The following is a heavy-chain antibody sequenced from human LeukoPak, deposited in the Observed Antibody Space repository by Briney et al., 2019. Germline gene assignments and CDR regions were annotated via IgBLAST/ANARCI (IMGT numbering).Heavy chain of an antibody. CDR2: IYHSGST. D-gene: IGHD6-19*01. Sequence: PSETLSLTCAVSGGSISSSNWWSWVRQPPGKGLEWIGEIYHSGSTNNNPSLKSRVTISVDKSKNQFSLKLSSVTAADTAVYYCAGGIAVAGTVDYWGQGTLVTVSS. V-gene: IGHV4-4*02. CDR1: GGSISSSNW. CDR3: AGGIAVAGTVDY. J-gene: IGHJ4*02.